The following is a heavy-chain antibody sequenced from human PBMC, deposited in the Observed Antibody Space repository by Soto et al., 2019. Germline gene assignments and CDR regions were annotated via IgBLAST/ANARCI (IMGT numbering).Heavy chain of an antibody. CDR1: GFTFSSYA. J-gene: IGHJ3*02. D-gene: IGHD3-22*01. Sequence: SLRLSCAASGFTFSSYAMHWVRQAPGKGLEWVAVISYDGSNKYYADSVKGRFTISRDNSKNTLYLQMNSLRAEDTAVYYCAACITMIDMDDAFDIWGQGTMVTVSS. CDR3: AACITMIDMDDAFDI. V-gene: IGHV3-30-3*01. CDR2: ISYDGSNK.